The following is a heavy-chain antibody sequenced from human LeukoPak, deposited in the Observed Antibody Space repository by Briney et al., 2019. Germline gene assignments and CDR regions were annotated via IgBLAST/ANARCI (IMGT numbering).Heavy chain of an antibody. D-gene: IGHD3-3*02. Sequence: PAGSLTLSCAASGFTFSSYWMHWVRHAPGKGLVWVSRINSDGSSTSYADSVKGRFTISRDNAKNTLCLQMNSLRAEDTAVYYCARVPVSRAIDYWGQGTLVTVSS. J-gene: IGHJ4*02. CDR3: ARVPVSRAIDY. V-gene: IGHV3-74*01. CDR1: GFTFSSYW. CDR2: INSDGSST.